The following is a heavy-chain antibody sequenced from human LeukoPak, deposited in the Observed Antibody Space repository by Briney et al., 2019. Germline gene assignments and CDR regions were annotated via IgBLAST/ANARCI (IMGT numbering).Heavy chain of an antibody. CDR2: IYYSGST. D-gene: IGHD6-13*01. CDR3: ARGGAGGPRRAFDG. J-gene: IGHJ3*01. V-gene: IGHV4-59*01. CDR1: GGSISSYY. Sequence: SETLSLTCTVSGGSISSYYWSWIRQPPGKGLEWIGYIYYSGSTNYNPSLKSRVTISVDTSKNQFSLKLSSVTAADTAVYYCARGGAGGPRRAFDGWGQGTMVTVSS.